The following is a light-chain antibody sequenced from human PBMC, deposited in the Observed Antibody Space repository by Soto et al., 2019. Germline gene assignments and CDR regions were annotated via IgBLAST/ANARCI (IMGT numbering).Light chain of an antibody. V-gene: IGLV2-8*01. CDR3: QSYDSSLSGRGV. CDR2: EVS. CDR1: SSDVGGYNY. Sequence: QSALTQPPSASGSPGQSVTISCTGTSSDVGGYNYVSWYQQHPGKAPKLMIYEVSKRPSGVPDRFSGSKSGTSASLAITGLQAEDEADYYCQSYDSSLSGRGVFGGGTKLTVL. J-gene: IGLJ2*01.